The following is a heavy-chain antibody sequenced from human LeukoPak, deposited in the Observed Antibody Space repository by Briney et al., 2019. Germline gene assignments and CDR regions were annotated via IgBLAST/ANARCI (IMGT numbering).Heavy chain of an antibody. CDR1: GFTFSNCA. Sequence: PGGSLRLSCAASGFTFSNCAMSWVRQAPGKGLEWVSVITGSGDTTYYADSVKGRFTVSRDNSRNTLYIHMNSLRVEDTAVYYCAKTYGGGHLAYFDHWGQGTLVTVAS. J-gene: IGHJ4*02. V-gene: IGHV3-23*01. CDR2: ITGSGDTT. D-gene: IGHD1-26*01. CDR3: AKTYGGGHLAYFDH.